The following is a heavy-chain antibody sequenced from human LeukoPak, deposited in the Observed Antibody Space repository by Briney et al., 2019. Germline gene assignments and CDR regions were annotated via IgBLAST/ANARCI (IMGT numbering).Heavy chain of an antibody. CDR1: GFTFSSYS. CDR2: ISSSSSYI. CDR3: AKMTTVVLNDAFDI. Sequence: PGGSLRLSCAASGFTFSSYSMNWVRQAPGKGLEWVSSISSSSSYIYYADSVKGRFTISRDNSKNTLYLQMNSLRAEDTAVYYCAKMTTVVLNDAFDIWGQGTMVTVSS. J-gene: IGHJ3*02. V-gene: IGHV3-21*01. D-gene: IGHD4-23*01.